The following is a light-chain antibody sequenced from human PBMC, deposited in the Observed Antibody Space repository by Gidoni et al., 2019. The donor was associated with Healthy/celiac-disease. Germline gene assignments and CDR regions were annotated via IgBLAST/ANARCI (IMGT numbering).Light chain of an antibody. CDR1: QRITSY. V-gene: IGKV1-39*01. Sequence: DIQMTQSPSSLSASVGARVTITCRASQRITSYLTWYQQKPGKAPKLLIYAASSLQSGVPSRFSGSGSGTDFTLTISSLQPEDFATYYCQQSYSTLWTFXXXTKVEIK. CDR2: AAS. CDR3: QQSYSTLWT. J-gene: IGKJ1*01.